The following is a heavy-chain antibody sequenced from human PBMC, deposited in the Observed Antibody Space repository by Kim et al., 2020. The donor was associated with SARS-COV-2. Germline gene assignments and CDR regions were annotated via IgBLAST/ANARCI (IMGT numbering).Heavy chain of an antibody. J-gene: IGHJ3*02. D-gene: IGHD2-2*01. Sequence: SETLSLTCTVPRDSFRQFYWSWIRKPPGKGLEWIGYGYYSGSTSYNPSLKSRVTIAADTSKNQLSLMLTSGTAADTAIYYCGRDVRHQNAFDIWGQGPKV. CDR3: GRDVRHQNAFDI. V-gene: IGHV4-59*01. CDR1: RDSFRQFY. CDR2: GYYSGST.